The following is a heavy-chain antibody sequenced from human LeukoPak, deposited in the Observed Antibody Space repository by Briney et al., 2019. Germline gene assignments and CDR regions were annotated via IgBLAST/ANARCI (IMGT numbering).Heavy chain of an antibody. CDR2: IYYSGST. V-gene: IGHV4-61*01. CDR3: ARALPGMDV. Sequence: SETLSLTCTASGGSVSSGSYYWRWIRQPPGKGLEWIGYIYYSGSTNYNPSLKSRVTISVDTSKNQFSLKLSSVTAADTAVYYCARALPGMDVWGKGTTVTVSS. CDR1: GGSVSSGSYY. J-gene: IGHJ6*04.